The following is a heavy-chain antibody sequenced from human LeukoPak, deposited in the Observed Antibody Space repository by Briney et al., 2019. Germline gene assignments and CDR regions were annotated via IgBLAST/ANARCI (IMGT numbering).Heavy chain of an antibody. Sequence: PGGSLRLSCAASGFTFSSYSMNWVRQAPGKGLEWVSYISSSSSTIYYADSVKGRFTISRDNAKNSLYLQMNSLRAEDTAVYYCARDPIDYDYYMDVWGKGTTVTVSS. V-gene: IGHV3-48*01. CDR3: ARDPIDYDYYMDV. CDR2: ISSSSSTI. CDR1: GFTFSSYS. J-gene: IGHJ6*03.